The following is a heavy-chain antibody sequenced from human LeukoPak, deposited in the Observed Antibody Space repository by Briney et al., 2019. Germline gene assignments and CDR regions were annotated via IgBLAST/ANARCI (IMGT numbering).Heavy chain of an antibody. CDR2: INPNNGGT. J-gene: IGHJ4*02. CDR3: ARDKYTGYETFDY. V-gene: IGHV1-2*02. CDR1: GYTFTGYY. D-gene: IGHD5-12*01. Sequence: ASVKVSCKASGYTFTGYYIHWVRQAPGQGLEWMGWINPNNGGTNYARKFQGRVTMTRDTSISTAYMELNRLTSDDTAVYYCARDKYTGYETFDYWGQGTPVTVSS.